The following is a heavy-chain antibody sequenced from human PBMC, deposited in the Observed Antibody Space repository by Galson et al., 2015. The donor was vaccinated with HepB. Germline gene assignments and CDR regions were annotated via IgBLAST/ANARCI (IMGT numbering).Heavy chain of an antibody. V-gene: IGHV1-18*01. Sequence: SVKVSCKASGYIFTNFGITWVRQAPGQGLEWMGWINTYNGNTNYAQNLQGRVTMTIETSTRTAYMELRCLRPDDTAIYYCARDHGIGESLPDPWGQGTLVTVSS. J-gene: IGHJ5*02. CDR1: GYIFTNFG. D-gene: IGHD3-10*01. CDR3: ARDHGIGESLPDP. CDR2: INTYNGNT.